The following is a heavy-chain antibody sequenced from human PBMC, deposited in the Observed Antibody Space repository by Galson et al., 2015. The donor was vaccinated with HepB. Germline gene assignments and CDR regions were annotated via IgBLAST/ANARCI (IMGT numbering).Heavy chain of an antibody. D-gene: IGHD6-13*01. V-gene: IGHV3-23*01. Sequence: SLRLSCAASGFTFSSYAMSWVRQAPGKGLEWVSAISGSGGSTYYADSVKGRFTISRDNSKNTLYLQMNSLRAEDTAVYYCAKDYRPAYSSSWYFGPPRDWRAAEYFQHWGQGTLVTVSS. CDR1: GFTFSSYA. CDR3: AKDYRPAYSSSWYFGPPRDWRAAEYFQH. J-gene: IGHJ1*01. CDR2: ISGSGGST.